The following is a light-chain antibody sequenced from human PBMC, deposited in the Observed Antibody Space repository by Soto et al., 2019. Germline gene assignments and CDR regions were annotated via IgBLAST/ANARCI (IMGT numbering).Light chain of an antibody. CDR3: QQSYSSPPT. V-gene: IGKV1-39*01. CDR2: AAS. Sequence: DIQMTQSPSSLSASFEYRLIITCRASQSISNHLNWYQQKPGKAPKLLIFAASSLQSGVPSRFSGSRSGPDFTLTISSLQPEDFATYYCQQSYSSPPTFGQGTKVDIK. CDR1: QSISNH. J-gene: IGKJ1*01.